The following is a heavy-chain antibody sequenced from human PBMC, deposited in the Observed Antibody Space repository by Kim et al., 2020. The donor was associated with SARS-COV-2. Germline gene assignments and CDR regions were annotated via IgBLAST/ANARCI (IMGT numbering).Heavy chain of an antibody. CDR2: IRGGGDNT. CDR1: GFSFSSHA. Sequence: GGSLRLSCAASGFSFSSHAMSWVRQAPGKGLEWVSSIRGGGDNTFYADSVMGRFTISRDNSKNTLYLQMNSLRAEDTAFYYCAKDPGKMTAVDYWGQGTLVSVSS. CDR3: AKDPGKMTAVDY. D-gene: IGHD4-4*01. J-gene: IGHJ4*02. V-gene: IGHV3-23*01.